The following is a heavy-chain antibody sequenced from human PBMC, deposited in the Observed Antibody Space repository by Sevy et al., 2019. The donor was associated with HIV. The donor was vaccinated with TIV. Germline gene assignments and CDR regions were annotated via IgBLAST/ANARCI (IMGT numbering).Heavy chain of an antibody. CDR2: IWYDGSNK. CDR1: GFTFSSYG. V-gene: IGHV3-33*06. J-gene: IGHJ4*02. D-gene: IGHD3-3*01. Sequence: GGSLRLSCAASGFTFSSYGMHWVRQAPGKGLEWVAVIWYDGSNKYYADSVKGRFTISRDNSKNTLYLQMNSLRAEDTAVYYCAKGAGSGYYKVIDYWGQGTLVTVSS. CDR3: AKGAGSGYYKVIDY.